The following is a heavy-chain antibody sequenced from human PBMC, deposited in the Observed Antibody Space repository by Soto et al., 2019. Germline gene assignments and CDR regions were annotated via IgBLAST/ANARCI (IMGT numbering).Heavy chain of an antibody. CDR1: GGSISSSHW. CDR3: VRDADETAIVPAPWLV. V-gene: IGHV4-4*02. D-gene: IGHD2-21*02. Sequence: PSETLSLTXAVSGGSISSSHWWGWVRQAPGKGLEWIGEIYHSGSTNYNPSLKSRITMSVDKSKNQFSVNLSSVTAADTAVYYCVRDADETAIVPAPWLVWGRGTMVTVSS. CDR2: IYHSGST. J-gene: IGHJ6*02.